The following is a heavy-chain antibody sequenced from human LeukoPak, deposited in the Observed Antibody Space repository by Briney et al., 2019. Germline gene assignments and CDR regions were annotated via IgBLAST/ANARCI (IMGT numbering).Heavy chain of an antibody. CDR3: ARGRAVAGTGNNYFDY. CDR2: ISSSSSTI. Sequence: GGSLRLSCAASGFTFSSYNMNWVRQAPGKGLEWVSYISSSSSTIYYADSVKGRFTISRDSAKNSLYLQMNSLRDEDTAVYYCARGRAVAGTGNNYFDYWGQGTLVTVSS. V-gene: IGHV3-48*02. J-gene: IGHJ4*02. CDR1: GFTFSSYN. D-gene: IGHD6-19*01.